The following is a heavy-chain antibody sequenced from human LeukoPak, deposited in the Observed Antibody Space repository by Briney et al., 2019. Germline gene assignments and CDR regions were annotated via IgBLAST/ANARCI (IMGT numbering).Heavy chain of an antibody. V-gene: IGHV4-39*07. CDR1: GGSISSSSYY. J-gene: IGHJ4*02. CDR3: ARGSRDGYDYPLDY. CDR2: IYYSGTI. D-gene: IGHD5-24*01. Sequence: SETLSLTCTVSGGSISSSSYYWGWIRQPPGKGLEWIANIYYSGTIHYNSSLKSRVTISVDTSKDQFSLRLSSVTAADTAVYYCARGSRDGYDYPLDYWGQGTLVTVFS.